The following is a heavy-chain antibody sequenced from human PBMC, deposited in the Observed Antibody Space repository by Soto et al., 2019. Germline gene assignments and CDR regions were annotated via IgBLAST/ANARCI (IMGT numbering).Heavy chain of an antibody. CDR1: GFTFSSYA. CDR3: AKVINWAVANYYFDY. J-gene: IGHJ4*02. V-gene: IGHV3-23*01. CDR2: ISGSGGST. D-gene: IGHD6-19*01. Sequence: GGSLRLSCAASGFTFSSYAMSWVRQAPGKGLEWVSAISGSGGSTYYADSVKGRFTISRDNSKNTLYLQMNSLRAEDTAVYYCAKVINWAVANYYFDYWGQGTLVTVSS.